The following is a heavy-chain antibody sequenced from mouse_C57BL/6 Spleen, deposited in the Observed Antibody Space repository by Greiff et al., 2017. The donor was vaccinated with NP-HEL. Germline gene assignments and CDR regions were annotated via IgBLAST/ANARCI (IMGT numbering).Heavy chain of an antibody. CDR2: IYPGSGST. Sequence: VQLQQPGAELVKPGASVKMSCKASGYTFTSYWITWVKQRPGQGLEWIGDIYPGSGSTNYNEKFKSKATLTVDTSSSTAYMQLSSLTSEDSAVYYCARPPYYSNYWYCDVWGTGTTVTVSS. V-gene: IGHV1-55*01. CDR1: GYTFTSYW. CDR3: ARPPYYSNYWYCDV. D-gene: IGHD2-5*01. J-gene: IGHJ1*03.